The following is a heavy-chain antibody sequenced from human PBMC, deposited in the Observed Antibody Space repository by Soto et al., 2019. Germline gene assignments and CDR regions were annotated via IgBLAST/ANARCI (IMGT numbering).Heavy chain of an antibody. D-gene: IGHD6-6*01. CDR3: ASLDSMAAARGY. V-gene: IGHV3-7*03. Sequence: GSLRLSCAASGFPFSNYWISWVRQAPGKGLEWVANVRGDGRDEYYGDSVRGRFTISRDNAKNSLYLQMNSLRADDTAIYYCASLDSMAAARGYWGQGNQVTVSS. CDR1: GFPFSNYW. J-gene: IGHJ4*02. CDR2: VRGDGRDE.